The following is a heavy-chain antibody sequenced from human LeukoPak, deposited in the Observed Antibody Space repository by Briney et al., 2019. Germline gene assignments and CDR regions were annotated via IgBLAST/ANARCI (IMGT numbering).Heavy chain of an antibody. V-gene: IGHV3-30*03. CDR2: ISYDGSNK. J-gene: IGHJ4*02. D-gene: IGHD6-19*01. CDR1: GFAFSASG. Sequence: GGSLRLSCAASGFAFSASGMHWVRQAPGKGLEWVAVISYDGSNKYYADSVKGRFTISRDNSKNTLYLQMNSLRAEDTAVYYCASGKGYSSGWYPPPHYFDYWGQGTPVTVSS. CDR3: ASGKGYSSGWYPPPHYFDY.